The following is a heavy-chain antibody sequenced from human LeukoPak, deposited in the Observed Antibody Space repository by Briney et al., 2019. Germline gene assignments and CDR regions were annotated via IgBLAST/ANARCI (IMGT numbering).Heavy chain of an antibody. V-gene: IGHV5-51*01. CDR1: GYSFTTYW. CDR2: ITPDNSDT. CDR3: ATRIDGTYY. J-gene: IGHJ4*02. Sequence: GESLKISCKGSGYSFTTYWIGWMRQMPGRGLEWMAIITPDNSDTQYSPSLQGQVTISADKSISTAYLQWSSLKASDSAMYYCATRIDGTYYWGQGTLVTVSS. D-gene: IGHD1-26*01.